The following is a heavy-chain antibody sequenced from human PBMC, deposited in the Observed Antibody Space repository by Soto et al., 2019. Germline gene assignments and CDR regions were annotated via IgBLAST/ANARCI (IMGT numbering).Heavy chain of an antibody. CDR1: GYTCTGYY. Sequence: QVQLVQSGAEVKKPGASVKVSCKASGYTCTGYYMHWVRQATGQGLEWLGWINPNSGCTNYAQKFQGWVTMTRDTSISTAYMELSRLRSDHTAVYYWARTGDQGWYFDYWGQGPLVTVSS. V-gene: IGHV1-2*04. CDR3: ARTGDQGWYFDY. CDR2: INPNSGCT. J-gene: IGHJ4*02. D-gene: IGHD7-27*01.